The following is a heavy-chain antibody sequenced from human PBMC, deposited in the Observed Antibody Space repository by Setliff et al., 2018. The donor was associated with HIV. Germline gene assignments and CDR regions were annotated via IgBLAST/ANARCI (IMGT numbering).Heavy chain of an antibody. V-gene: IGHV4-34*01. Sequence: ASETPSLTCAVYGGSFSGYYWSWIRQPPGKGLEWIGEINHSGSTNYNPSLKSRVTISVDTSKNQFSLKLSSVTAADTAVYYCARNPAIPFYDSSGYYYRYYYYYMDVWGKGTTVTVSS. J-gene: IGHJ6*03. CDR3: ARNPAIPFYDSSGYYYRYYYYYMDV. D-gene: IGHD3-22*01. CDR2: INHSGST. CDR1: GGSFSGYY.